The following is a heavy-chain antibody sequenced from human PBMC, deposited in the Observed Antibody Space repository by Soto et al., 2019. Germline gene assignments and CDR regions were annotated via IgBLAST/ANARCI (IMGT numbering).Heavy chain of an antibody. CDR1: GGTFSSYA. Sequence: QVQLVQSGAEVKKPGSSVKVSCKASGGTFSSYAISWVRQAPGQGLEWMGGIIPIFGTANYAQKFQGRVTITADKSTSTAYMELSSLRSXXXXXXXXXXXXXXXXXXGHPAWGQGTLVTVSS. CDR3: XXXXXXXXXXGHPA. V-gene: IGHV1-69*06. J-gene: IGHJ5*02. CDR2: IIPIFGTA.